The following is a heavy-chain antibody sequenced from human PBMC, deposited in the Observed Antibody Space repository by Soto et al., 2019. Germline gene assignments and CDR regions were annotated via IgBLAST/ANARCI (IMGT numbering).Heavy chain of an antibody. Sequence: ASVNVSCKVSGYTLTELSMHWARQAPGKGLEWMGGFDPEDGETIYAQKFQGRVTMTEDTSTDTAYMELSSLRSEDTAVYYCATGKWELLNDAFDIWGQGTMVTVSS. J-gene: IGHJ3*02. CDR3: ATGKWELLNDAFDI. D-gene: IGHD1-26*01. CDR1: GYTLTELS. CDR2: FDPEDGET. V-gene: IGHV1-24*01.